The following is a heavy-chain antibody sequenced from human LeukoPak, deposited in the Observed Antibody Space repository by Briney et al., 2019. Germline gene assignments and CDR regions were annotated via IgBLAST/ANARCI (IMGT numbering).Heavy chain of an antibody. CDR3: ARDSGYSYGDPIDY. CDR2: IYHSGST. J-gene: IGHJ4*02. Sequence: SETLSPTCTVSGYSISSGYYWGWIRQPPGKGLEWIGSIYHSGSTYYNPSLKSRVTISVDTSKNQFSLKLSSVTAADTAVYYCARDSGYSYGDPIDYWGQGTLVTVSS. D-gene: IGHD5-18*01. CDR1: GYSISSGYY. V-gene: IGHV4-38-2*02.